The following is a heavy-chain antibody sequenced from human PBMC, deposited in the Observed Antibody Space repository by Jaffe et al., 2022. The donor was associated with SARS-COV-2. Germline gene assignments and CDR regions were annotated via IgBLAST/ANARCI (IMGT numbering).Heavy chain of an antibody. Sequence: EVQLVESGGGLVQPGGSLRLSCAASGFTFSSYEMNWVRQAPGKGLEWVSYISSSGSTIYYADSVKGRFTISRDNAKNSLYLQMNSLRAEDTAVYYCARDLSTFGFDPWGQGTLVTVSS. CDR1: GFTFSSYE. D-gene: IGHD2-2*01. V-gene: IGHV3-48*03. CDR2: ISSSGSTI. CDR3: ARDLSTFGFDP. J-gene: IGHJ5*02.